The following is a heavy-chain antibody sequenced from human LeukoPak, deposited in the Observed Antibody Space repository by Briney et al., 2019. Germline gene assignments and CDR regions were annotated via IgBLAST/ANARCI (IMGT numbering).Heavy chain of an antibody. J-gene: IGHJ4*02. CDR3: ARDRGDWLPRDIDY. V-gene: IGHV3-7*01. CDR1: GFTFDDYW. Sequence: PGGSLRLACGASGFTFDDYWMSWVRQAPGQGREGVANINQDGSEKYYLDSAKGRFTISRDNARNSLYLQVTSLRAEDTAVYYCARDRGDWLPRDIDYWGQGTLVTVSS. CDR2: INQDGSEK. D-gene: IGHD2-21*02.